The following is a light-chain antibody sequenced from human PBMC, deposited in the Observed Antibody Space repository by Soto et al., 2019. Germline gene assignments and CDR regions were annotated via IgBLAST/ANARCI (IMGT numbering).Light chain of an antibody. CDR2: DVS. V-gene: IGLV2-11*01. CDR1: SSDVGGYNC. J-gene: IGLJ2*01. Sequence: QSALTQPRSVSGSPGQSVTISCTGTSSDVGGYNCVSWYQQHPGKAPKLMIYDVSKRPSGVPDRFSGSKSGNTASLTISGLQAEHEADYYCCSYAGSYTLVFGGGTKLTVL. CDR3: CSYAGSYTLV.